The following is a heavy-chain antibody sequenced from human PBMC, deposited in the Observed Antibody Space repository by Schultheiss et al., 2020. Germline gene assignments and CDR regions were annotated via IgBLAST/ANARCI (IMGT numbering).Heavy chain of an antibody. V-gene: IGHV3-74*01. CDR2: INSDGSST. J-gene: IGHJ3*02. Sequence: GGSLRLSCAASGFTFSDYYMSWVRQAPGKGLVWVSRINSDGSSTSYADSVKGRFTISRDNAKNSLYLQMNSLRAEDTALYYCAPGIAAAANDAFDIWGQGTMGTVSS. CDR1: GFTFSDYY. D-gene: IGHD6-13*01. CDR3: APGIAAAANDAFDI.